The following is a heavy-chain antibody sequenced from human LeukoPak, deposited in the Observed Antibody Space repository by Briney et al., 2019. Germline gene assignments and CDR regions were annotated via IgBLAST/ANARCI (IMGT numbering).Heavy chain of an antibody. D-gene: IGHD3-22*01. CDR3: ARENYYNTSGVTDY. CDR1: SGSISSYY. CDR2: IYYSGST. Sequence: SETLSLTCTVSSGSISSYYWSWIRQPPGKGLEWIGYIYYSGSTNYNPSLKSRVTISVDTSKNQFSLKLSSVTAADTAVYYCARENYYNTSGVTDYWGQGTLVTVSS. V-gene: IGHV4-59*01. J-gene: IGHJ4*02.